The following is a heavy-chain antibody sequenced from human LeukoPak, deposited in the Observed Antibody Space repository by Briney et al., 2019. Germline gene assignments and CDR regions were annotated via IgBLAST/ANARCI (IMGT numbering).Heavy chain of an antibody. CDR3: AKSLTIPRYFDY. D-gene: IGHD4/OR15-4a*01. J-gene: IGHJ4*02. Sequence: GGSLRLSCAASGFTFSSYAMNWVRQAPEKGLEWVSGTSGSGASTYYADSVKGRFTISRDNSENTLYLQMNSLRAEDTAVYYCAKSLTIPRYFDYWGQGTLVTVSS. V-gene: IGHV3-23*01. CDR2: TSGSGAST. CDR1: GFTFSSYA.